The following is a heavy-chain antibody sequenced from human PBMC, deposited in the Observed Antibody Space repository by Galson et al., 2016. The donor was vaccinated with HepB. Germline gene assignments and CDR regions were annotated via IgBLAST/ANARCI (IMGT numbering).Heavy chain of an antibody. D-gene: IGHD3-3*02. CDR1: SVSFTGYY. CDR2: IDDTGTT. Sequence: SETLSLTCAVDSVSFTGYYWSWVRQSPGKGLEWIGQIDDTGTTNYNPSLQSRVTISADTSKKHFFLKVTSLTAADTGVYYCVRDTLSVSGVIRFRRFHMDICGQVTTVTVS. CDR3: VRDTLSVSGVIRFRRFHMDI. J-gene: IGHJ6*02. V-gene: IGHV4-34*01.